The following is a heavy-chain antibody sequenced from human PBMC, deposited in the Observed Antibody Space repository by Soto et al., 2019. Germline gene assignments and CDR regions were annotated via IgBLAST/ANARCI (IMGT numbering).Heavy chain of an antibody. CDR1: GGSFSGYY. CDR3: AGKYDLWSGHPFDP. V-gene: IGHV4-34*01. D-gene: IGHD3-3*01. Sequence: SETLSLSCAVYGGSFSGYYWRWLRQPPGKGLEWIGEINHSGSTNYNPSLKSRVTISVDTSKNQFSLKLSSVTAADTAVYYCAGKYDLWSGHPFDPWGQGTLVTVSS. CDR2: INHSGST. J-gene: IGHJ5*02.